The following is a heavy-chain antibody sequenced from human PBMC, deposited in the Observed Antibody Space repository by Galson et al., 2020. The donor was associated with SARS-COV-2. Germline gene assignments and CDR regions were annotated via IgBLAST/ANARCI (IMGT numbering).Heavy chain of an antibody. D-gene: IGHD2-21*02. CDR2: MKSESDGGTT. CDR3: TTGELWQNQLLSGYFQY. Sequence: GGSLRLSCTGSGFTFNNAWMTWVRQAPGKGLEWIGRMKSESDGGTTDYAAPVQGRFTFSRDDSKNTLYLQINSLKTEDTGVYYCTTGELWQNQLLSGYFQYWGQGTLVTVSS. V-gene: IGHV3-15*05. CDR1: GFTFNNAW. J-gene: IGHJ1*01.